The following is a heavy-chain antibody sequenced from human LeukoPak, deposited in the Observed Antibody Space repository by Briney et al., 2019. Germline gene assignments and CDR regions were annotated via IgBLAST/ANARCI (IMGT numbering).Heavy chain of an antibody. CDR2: IYYSGST. J-gene: IGHJ6*03. CDR1: GGSISSSSYY. V-gene: IGHV4-39*01. CDR3: ATGPLVRGTYYYYYMDV. Sequence: PSETLSLTCTVSGGSISSSSYYWGWIRQPPGKGLEWIGSIYYSGSTYYNPSLKSRVTISVDTSKNQFSLKLSSATAADTAVYYCATGPLVRGTYYYYYMDVWGKGTTDTVSS. D-gene: IGHD1-1*01.